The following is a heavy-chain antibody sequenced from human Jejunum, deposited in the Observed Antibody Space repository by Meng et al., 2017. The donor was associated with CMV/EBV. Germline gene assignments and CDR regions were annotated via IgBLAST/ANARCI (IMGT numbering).Heavy chain of an antibody. CDR2: ISGNSNYL. CDR1: GFALSSWN. CDR3: AKDLYYGDPAAFPL. J-gene: IGHJ3*01. V-gene: IGHV3-21*01. Sequence: SGFALSSWNMNWVRQAPGKRLEWVSSISGNSNYLYYADSLKGRFTISRDNAKNSLYLQMDSLRAEDTAVYYCAKDLYYGDPAAFPLWGQGTMVTVSS. D-gene: IGHD2-21*01.